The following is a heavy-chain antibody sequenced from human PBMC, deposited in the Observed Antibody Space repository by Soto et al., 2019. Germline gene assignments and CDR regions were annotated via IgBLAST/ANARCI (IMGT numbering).Heavy chain of an antibody. V-gene: IGHV4-4*07. J-gene: IGHJ5*02. CDR3: AKDRSTMRWFDP. D-gene: IGHD1-1*01. Sequence: SETLSLTCAVSGASVRIYHWRWIRQAAGKGLEWIGRVQMSGTTNYNPSLKTRVTMSLDTSRNEVSLTMTSVTAADTAVYFCAKDRSTMRWFDPWGQGILVTVSS. CDR2: VQMSGTT. CDR1: GASVRIYH.